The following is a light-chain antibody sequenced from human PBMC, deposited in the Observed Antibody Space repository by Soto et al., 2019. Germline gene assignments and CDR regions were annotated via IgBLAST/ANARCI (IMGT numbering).Light chain of an antibody. V-gene: IGKV3-20*01. Sequence: EIVLTQSPGTLSLSPGERATLSCRASQSVNSAYVAWYQQNPGQAPRVLIYGASTRATGIPLRFSGSWSGTDFSLTISRLEPEDSAMYYCQLYGSSPTWAFGQGTKVEIK. CDR1: QSVNSAY. J-gene: IGKJ1*01. CDR2: GAS. CDR3: QLYGSSPTWA.